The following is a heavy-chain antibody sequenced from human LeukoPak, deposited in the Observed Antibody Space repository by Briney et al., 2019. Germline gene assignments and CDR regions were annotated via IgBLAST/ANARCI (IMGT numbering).Heavy chain of an antibody. D-gene: IGHD5-18*01. CDR1: GFTFSSYA. CDR3: AKRGGFGYTFDY. J-gene: IGHJ4*02. V-gene: IGHV3-23*01. CDR2: ISGSGGST. Sequence: SGGSLRLSCAASGFTFSSYAMSWVRQAPGKGLERVSAISGSGGSTYYADSVKGRFTISRDNSKNTLYLQMNSLRAEDTAVYYCAKRGGFGYTFDYWGQGTLVTVSS.